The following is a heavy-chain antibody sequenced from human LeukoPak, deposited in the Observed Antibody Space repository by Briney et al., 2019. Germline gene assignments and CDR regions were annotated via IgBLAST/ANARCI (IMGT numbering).Heavy chain of an antibody. V-gene: IGHV3-30*03. CDR1: GFTFSRYG. J-gene: IGHJ5*02. CDR2: ISYDGTNK. D-gene: IGHD6-13*01. CDR3: AGDIVNPTATGTGSQFDP. Sequence: GGSLRLSCGASGFTFSRYGMNWVRQAPGKGLEWVAVISYDGTNKYYADSVKGRFTIPRDNSKSTLYLQMNSLDFDDTAVYYCAGDIVNPTATGTGSQFDPWGQGTLVTVSS.